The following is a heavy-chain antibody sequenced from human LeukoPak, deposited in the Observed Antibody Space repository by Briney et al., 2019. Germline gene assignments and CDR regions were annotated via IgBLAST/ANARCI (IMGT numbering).Heavy chain of an antibody. CDR3: ATSSSSVGGAFDI. CDR2: MTPNSGNT. V-gene: IGHV1-8*02. CDR1: GYTFTGYY. Sequence: ASVKVSCKASGYTFTGYYMHWVRQAPGQGLEWMGWMTPNSGNTGYAQKFQGRVTMTRNTSISTAYMELSSLRSEDTAVYYCATSSSSVGGAFDIWGQGTMVTVSS. J-gene: IGHJ3*02. D-gene: IGHD6-6*01.